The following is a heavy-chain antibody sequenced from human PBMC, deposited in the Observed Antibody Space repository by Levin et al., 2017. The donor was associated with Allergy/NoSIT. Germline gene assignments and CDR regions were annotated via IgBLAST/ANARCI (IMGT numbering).Heavy chain of an antibody. V-gene: IGHV4-30-4*01. J-gene: IGHJ6*02. CDR1: GGSISSGDYY. Sequence: LRLSCTVSGGSISSGDYYWSWIRQPPGTGLEWIGYIYYSGSTYYNPSLKSRVTISVDTSKNQFSLKLSSVTAADTAVYYCARDTPVVTTSSNYYYYGMDVWGQGTTVTVSS. D-gene: IGHD4-23*01. CDR2: IYYSGST. CDR3: ARDTPVVTTSSNYYYYGMDV.